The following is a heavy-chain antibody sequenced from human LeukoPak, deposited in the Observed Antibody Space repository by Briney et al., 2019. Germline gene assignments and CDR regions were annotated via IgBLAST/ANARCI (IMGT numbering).Heavy chain of an antibody. CDR2: INHSGST. CDR1: GGSFSGYY. J-gene: IGHJ4*02. D-gene: IGHD2-15*01. CDR3: ARGARFDY. V-gene: IGHV4-34*01. Sequence: SETLSLTCAVYGGSFSGYYWSWIRQPPGKGLEWIGEINHSGSTNYNPSLKSRVTISVDTSKNQFSLKLSSVTAADTAVYYCARGARFDYWGQGTLVTVSP.